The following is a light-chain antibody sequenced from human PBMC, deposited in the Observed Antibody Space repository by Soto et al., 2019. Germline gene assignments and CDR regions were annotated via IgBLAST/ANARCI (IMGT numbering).Light chain of an antibody. CDR2: KAS. V-gene: IGKV1-5*03. CDR3: QQYHTYWWT. Sequence: SVGDRVTITCRASQTIINWLAWYQQKPGKAPKLLIYKASTLEGEVPSRFSGSGSETEFTLTINSLQPDDSATYYCQQYHTYWWTFGQGTKVDIK. CDR1: QTIINW. J-gene: IGKJ1*01.